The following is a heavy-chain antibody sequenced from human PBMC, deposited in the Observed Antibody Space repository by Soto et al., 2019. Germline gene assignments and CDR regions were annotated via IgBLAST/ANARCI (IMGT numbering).Heavy chain of an antibody. CDR3: ARVDWGSFDY. Sequence: SETLSLTCTVSGASLSDYYWAWIRQPPGKGLEWIGNIFYSGTTDYNPSLKSRVTMSLDTSRSHFSLKIRSVTTADTAVYYCARVDWGSFDYWGQGTLVTV. V-gene: IGHV4-59*01. CDR1: GASLSDYY. CDR2: IFYSGTT. D-gene: IGHD3-9*01. J-gene: IGHJ4*02.